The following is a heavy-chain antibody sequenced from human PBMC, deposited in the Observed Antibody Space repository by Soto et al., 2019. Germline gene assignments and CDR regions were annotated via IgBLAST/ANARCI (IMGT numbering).Heavy chain of an antibody. Sequence: QVQLVQSGAEVKKPGSSVKVSCKASGGTFSSYAISWVRQAPGQGLEWVGGIIPIFGTANYAQKFQGRVTMTADESTRTAYMELSSLRSEDTAVYYCASHGITGTWVYYYGMDVWGQGTTVTVSS. J-gene: IGHJ6*02. CDR3: ASHGITGTWVYYYGMDV. D-gene: IGHD1-7*01. CDR2: IIPIFGTA. CDR1: GGTFSSYA. V-gene: IGHV1-69*12.